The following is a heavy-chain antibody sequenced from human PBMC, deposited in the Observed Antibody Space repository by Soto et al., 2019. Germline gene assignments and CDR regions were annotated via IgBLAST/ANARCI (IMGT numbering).Heavy chain of an antibody. CDR2: IIPIFGTA. Sequence: ASVKVSCKASGGTFSSYAISWVRQAPGQGLEWMGGIIPIFGTANYAQKFQGRVTITADESTSTAYMELSSLRSEDTAVYYCARGPVQLERLDAFDIWGQGTMVTVSS. J-gene: IGHJ3*02. CDR1: GGTFSSYA. CDR3: ARGPVQLERLDAFDI. D-gene: IGHD1-1*01. V-gene: IGHV1-69*13.